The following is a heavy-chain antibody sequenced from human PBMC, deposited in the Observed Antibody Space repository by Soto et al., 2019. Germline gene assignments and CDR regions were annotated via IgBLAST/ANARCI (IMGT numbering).Heavy chain of an antibody. J-gene: IGHJ4*02. Sequence: PSETLSLTCTVSGGSISSYYWSWIRQPPGKGLEWIGYIYYSGGTNYNPSLKSRVTISVDTSKNQFSLKLSSVTAADTAVYYCARVYYDILTGYYPGEYYFDYWGQGTLVTVSS. D-gene: IGHD3-9*01. CDR3: ARVYYDILTGYYPGEYYFDY. CDR2: IYYSGGT. V-gene: IGHV4-59*01. CDR1: GGSISSYY.